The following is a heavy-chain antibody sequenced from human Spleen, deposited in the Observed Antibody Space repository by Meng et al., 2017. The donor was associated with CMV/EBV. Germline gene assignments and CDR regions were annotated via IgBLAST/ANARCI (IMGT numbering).Heavy chain of an antibody. V-gene: IGHV1-18*01. Sequence: NYCCSWVRQAPGQGLEFMGWISDYNGNTNYAQNFQGRVTMTTDSSTSTAFMELRGLRSDDTAVYYCARGGMMWRSGIVVEPAAAFDFWGQGTLVTVSS. D-gene: IGHD2-2*01. CDR3: ARGGMMWRSGIVVEPAAAFDF. CDR1: NYC. J-gene: IGHJ4*02. CDR2: ISDYNGNT.